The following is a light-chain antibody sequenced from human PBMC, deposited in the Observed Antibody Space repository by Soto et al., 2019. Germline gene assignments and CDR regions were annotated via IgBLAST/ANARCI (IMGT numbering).Light chain of an antibody. CDR2: DVS. J-gene: IGKJ5*01. CDR1: QSLLRSNGYDY. CDR3: QQYDSLPLT. Sequence: EIVMTQSPLSLAVTPGEPAHISCRSSQSLLRSNGYDYLDWYLQKPGQSPQLLIFDVSNLQTGVPSRFSGGGSGTDFALTISSLEPEDIATYYCQQYDSLPLTFGQGTRLEIK. V-gene: IGKV2-28*01.